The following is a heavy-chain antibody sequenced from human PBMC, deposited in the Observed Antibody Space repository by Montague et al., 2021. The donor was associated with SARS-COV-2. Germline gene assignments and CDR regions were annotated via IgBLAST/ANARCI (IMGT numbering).Heavy chain of an antibody. D-gene: IGHD1-1*01. CDR1: GGSISSYY. Sequence: SETLSLTCTVSGGSISSYYWSWIRQPPGKGLEWIGYIYDSGSTDYKSSLKSRVTISVDTSKNQFSLKLNSVTAADTAVYYCARHRRSRYGNFDYWGQGTRVTVSS. CDR3: ARHRRSRYGNFDY. CDR2: IYDSGST. J-gene: IGHJ4*02. V-gene: IGHV4-59*08.